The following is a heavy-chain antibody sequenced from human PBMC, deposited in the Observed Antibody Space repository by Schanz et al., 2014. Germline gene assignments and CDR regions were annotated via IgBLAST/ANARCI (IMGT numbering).Heavy chain of an antibody. CDR2: INPSGGST. CDR3: ARDGEAAAGCDY. J-gene: IGHJ4*02. D-gene: IGHD6-13*01. V-gene: IGHV1-46*03. Sequence: QVQLVQSGAEVKKPGASVKVSCKASGYTFTSYYMHWVRQAPGQGLEWMGIINPSGGSTSYAQKFQGRVTMTRDTSTSTVYMELSSLRSEDTAVEYCARDGEAAAGCDYWGQGTLVTVSS. CDR1: GYTFTSYY.